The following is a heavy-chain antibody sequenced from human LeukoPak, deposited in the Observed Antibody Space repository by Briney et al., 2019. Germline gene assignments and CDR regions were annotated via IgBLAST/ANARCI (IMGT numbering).Heavy chain of an antibody. CDR3: ARDLAGADDY. V-gene: IGHV3-74*01. CDR2: INTDGRTT. Sequence: GGSLRLSRAASSFTFSKYWFHWVRQAPGKGLDWVSRINTDGRTTTYADSVKGRFTISRDNAKNTLFLEMNSLRAEDTAVYYCARDLAGADDYWGQGTLVTVSS. CDR1: SFTFSKYW. D-gene: IGHD6-13*01. J-gene: IGHJ4*02.